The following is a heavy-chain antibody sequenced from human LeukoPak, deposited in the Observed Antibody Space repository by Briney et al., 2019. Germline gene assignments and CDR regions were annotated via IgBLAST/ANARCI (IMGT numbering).Heavy chain of an antibody. CDR3: ARGGSSWYIAWFDP. CDR2: IYYSGST. V-gene: IGHV4-38-2*02. D-gene: IGHD6-13*01. Sequence: SETLSLTCNVSGYSISSSYYWGWIRQPPGKGLEWIGSIYYSGSTYYNPSLKSRVTISVDTSKNQFSLKLSSVTAADTAVYYCARGGSSWYIAWFDPWGQGTLVTVSS. J-gene: IGHJ5*02. CDR1: GYSISSSYY.